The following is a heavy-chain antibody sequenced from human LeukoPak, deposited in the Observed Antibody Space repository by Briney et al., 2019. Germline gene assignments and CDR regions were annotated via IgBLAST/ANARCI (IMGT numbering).Heavy chain of an antibody. D-gene: IGHD3-10*01. CDR3: ARDFPYGSGSYYYYYGMDV. CDR1: GFTFSDYY. V-gene: IGHV3-11*06. Sequence: GGSLRLSCAASGFTFSDYYMSWISQAPGKGLEWVSYISSSSSYTNYADSVKGRFTISRDNAKNSVYPQMNSLRAEDTAVYYCARDFPYGSGSYYYYYGMDVWGKGTTVTVSS. CDR2: ISSSSSYT. J-gene: IGHJ6*04.